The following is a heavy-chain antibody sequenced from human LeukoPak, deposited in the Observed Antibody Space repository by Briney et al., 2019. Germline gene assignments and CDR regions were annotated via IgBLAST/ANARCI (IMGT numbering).Heavy chain of an antibody. CDR3: ARGRAMAVFDAFDI. CDR1: GFTFSSYE. J-gene: IGHJ3*02. CDR2: TTNSGLTI. D-gene: IGHD5-18*01. V-gene: IGHV3-48*03. Sequence: GGSLRLSCAASGFTFSSYEMNWVRQAPGKGLEWVSYTTNSGLTIYYADSVKGRFTVSKDNAKNSLYLLMNRLSAEDTAIYYFARGRAMAVFDAFDIWGHGTMVTVSS.